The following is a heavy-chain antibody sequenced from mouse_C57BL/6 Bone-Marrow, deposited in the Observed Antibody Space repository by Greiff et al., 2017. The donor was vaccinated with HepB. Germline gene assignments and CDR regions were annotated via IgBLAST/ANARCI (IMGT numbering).Heavy chain of an antibody. D-gene: IGHD2-4*01. J-gene: IGHJ3*01. CDR3: ASRLHGAWFAY. Sequence: EVQRVESGGDLVKPGGSLKLSCAASGFTFSSYGISWVRQTPDKRLEWVATISSGGSYTYYPDSVKGRFTISRDNAKNTLYLQMSSLKSEDTAMYYCASRLHGAWFAYWGQGTLVTVSA. CDR1: GFTFSSYG. CDR2: ISSGGSYT. V-gene: IGHV5-6*01.